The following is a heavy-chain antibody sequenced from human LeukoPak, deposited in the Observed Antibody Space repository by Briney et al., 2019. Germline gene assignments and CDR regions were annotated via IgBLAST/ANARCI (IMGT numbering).Heavy chain of an antibody. D-gene: IGHD5-24*01. Sequence: ASVKVSCKASEGTFSSYAISWVRQAPGQGLEWMGIIYPGDSDTRYSPSFQGQVTISADKSINTAYVQWSSLKASDTAMYYCARPVDMATVAGAFDIWDQGTMVTVSS. V-gene: IGHV5-51*01. CDR1: EGTFSSYA. J-gene: IGHJ3*02. CDR2: IYPGDSDT. CDR3: ARPVDMATVAGAFDI.